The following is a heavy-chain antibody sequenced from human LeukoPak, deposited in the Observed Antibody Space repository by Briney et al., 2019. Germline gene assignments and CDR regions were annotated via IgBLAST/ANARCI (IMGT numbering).Heavy chain of an antibody. CDR2: IIPILGIA. CDR1: GGTFSSYA. J-gene: IGHJ4*02. V-gene: IGHV1-69*04. CDR3: ARDLYYDSSGYRFPDY. D-gene: IGHD3-22*01. Sequence: ASVTVSCKASGGTFSSYAISWVRQAPGQGLEWMGRIIPILGIANYAQKFQGRVTITADKSTSTAYMELSSLRSEDTAVYYCARDLYYDSSGYRFPDYWGQGTLVTVSS.